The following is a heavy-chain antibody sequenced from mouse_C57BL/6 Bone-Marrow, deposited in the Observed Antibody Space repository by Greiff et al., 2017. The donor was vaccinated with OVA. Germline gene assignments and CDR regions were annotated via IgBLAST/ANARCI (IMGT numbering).Heavy chain of an antibody. V-gene: IGHV5-6*01. CDR3: ARQAYYSNYVAWFAY. Sequence: EVKLMESGGDLVKPGGSLKLSCAASGFTFSSYGMSWVRQTPDKRLEWVATISSGGSYTYYPDSVKGRFTISRDNAKNTLYLQMSSLKSEDTAMYYCARQAYYSNYVAWFAYWGQGTLVTVSA. CDR2: ISSGGSYT. CDR1: GFTFSSYG. D-gene: IGHD2-5*01. J-gene: IGHJ3*01.